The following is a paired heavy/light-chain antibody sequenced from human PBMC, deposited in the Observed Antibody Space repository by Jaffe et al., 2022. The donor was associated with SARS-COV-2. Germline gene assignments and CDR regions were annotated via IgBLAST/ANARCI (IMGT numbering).Light chain of an antibody. J-gene: IGLJ3*02. CDR3: QSYDSSLSGWV. CDR2: GNS. CDR1: SSNIGAGYD. Sequence: QSVLTQPPSVSGAPGQRVTISCTGSSSNIGAGYDVHWYQQLPGTAPKLLIYGNSIRPSGVPDRLSASKSGTSASLAITGLQAEDEADYYCQSYDSSLSGWVFGGGTKLTVL. V-gene: IGLV1-40*01.
Heavy chain of an antibody. CDR2: IYWDDDK. V-gene: IGHV2-5*02. CDR1: GFSLSTSGVS. J-gene: IGHJ4*02. Sequence: QITLKESGPTLVKPTQTLTLTCTFSGFSLSTSGVSVGWIRQPPGKALEWLALIYWDDDKRYRPSLKSRLTITKDTFKNQVVFTMANMDPVDTATYYCAHTRGSRSGSFYGAYYFDYWGQGTLVTVSS. D-gene: IGHD3-10*01. CDR3: AHTRGSRSGSFYGAYYFDY.